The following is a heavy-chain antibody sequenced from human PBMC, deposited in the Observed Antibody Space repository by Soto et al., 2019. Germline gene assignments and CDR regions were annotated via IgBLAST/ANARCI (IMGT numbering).Heavy chain of an antibody. CDR2: IYSATTT. D-gene: IGHD2-15*01. V-gene: IGHV3-53*01. CDR3: ARGYCSGINCHLVYFDY. Sequence: PGGSLRLSCTASGLTVSSNYMTWVRQAPGKGLEWVSVIYSATTTYYADSVRGRFTISRDNSKNTLYLQMNGLRAEDTAVYYCARGYCSGINCHLVYFDYWGQGTLVTVSS. J-gene: IGHJ4*02. CDR1: GLTVSSNY.